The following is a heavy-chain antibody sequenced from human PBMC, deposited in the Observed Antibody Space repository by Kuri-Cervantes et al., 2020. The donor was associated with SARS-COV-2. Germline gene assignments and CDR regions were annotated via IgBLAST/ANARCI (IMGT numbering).Heavy chain of an antibody. Sequence: GESLKISCAASGFTFSSYGMHWVRQAPGKGLEWVAVIWYDGSNKYYADSVKGRFTISRDNSKNTLYLQKNSLRAEDTAVYYCARDRDDYGDHADDAFDIWGQGTMVTVSS. V-gene: IGHV3-33*01. D-gene: IGHD4-17*01. CDR2: IWYDGSNK. J-gene: IGHJ3*02. CDR1: GFTFSSYG. CDR3: ARDRDDYGDHADDAFDI.